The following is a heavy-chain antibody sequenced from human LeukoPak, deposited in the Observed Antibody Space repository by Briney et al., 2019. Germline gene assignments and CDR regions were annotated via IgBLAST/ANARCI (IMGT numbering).Heavy chain of an antibody. D-gene: IGHD3-3*01. CDR1: GGXISGSSYY. J-gene: IGHJ4*02. Sequence: PSETLSLTCTVSGGXISGSSYYWGWIRQPPGKGLEWIGSIYYSGSTYYDPSLKSRVTISVDTSKNQFSLKLSSVTAADTAVYYCAREGVVKGYFDYWGQGTLVTVSS. CDR2: IYYSGST. CDR3: AREGVVKGYFDY. V-gene: IGHV4-39*02.